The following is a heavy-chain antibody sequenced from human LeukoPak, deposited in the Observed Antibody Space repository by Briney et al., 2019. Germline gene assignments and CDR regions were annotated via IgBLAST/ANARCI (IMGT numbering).Heavy chain of an antibody. J-gene: IGHJ5*02. CDR1: GFTVSSNY. V-gene: IGHV3-53*01. CDR3: ARAPRYCSSTSCYDWFDP. Sequence: GGSLRLSCAASGFTVSSNYMSWVRQAPGKGLEWVSVIYSGGSTYYADSVKGRFTISRDNAKSSLYLQMNSLRAEDTAVYYCARAPRYCSSTSCYDWFDPWGQGTLVTVSS. CDR2: IYSGGST. D-gene: IGHD2-2*01.